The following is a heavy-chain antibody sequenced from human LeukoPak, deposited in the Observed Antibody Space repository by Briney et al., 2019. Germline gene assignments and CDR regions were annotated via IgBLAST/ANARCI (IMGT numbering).Heavy chain of an antibody. CDR2: IFYSWST. Sequence: PSETLSLTCTVSSGSISSYYWSWIRQPPGKGLEWIGYIFYSWSTNYNPSLMSRVTISVDTSKKQFSLKLTSMTAADTAVYYCARGIYGSRFSFDYWGQGTLVTVSS. V-gene: IGHV4-59*01. D-gene: IGHD1-14*01. J-gene: IGHJ4*02. CDR3: ARGIYGSRFSFDY. CDR1: SGSISSYY.